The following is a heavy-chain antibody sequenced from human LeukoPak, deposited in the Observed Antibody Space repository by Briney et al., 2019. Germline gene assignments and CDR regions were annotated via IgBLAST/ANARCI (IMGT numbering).Heavy chain of an antibody. V-gene: IGHV1-3*01. Sequence: GASVKVSCKASGYSFTSYGMHWVRQAPGQRLEWMGWIDAGNGNTKNSQKFQGRVTITRDTSASTVYMELSSLRSEDTAVYYCARVRYSGFNYFDYWGQGTLVTVSS. CDR2: IDAGNGNT. CDR3: ARVRYSGFNYFDY. J-gene: IGHJ4*02. CDR1: GYSFTSYG. D-gene: IGHD5-12*01.